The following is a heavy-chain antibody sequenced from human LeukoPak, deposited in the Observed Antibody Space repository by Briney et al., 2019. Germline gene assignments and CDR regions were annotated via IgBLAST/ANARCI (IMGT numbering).Heavy chain of an antibody. CDR3: ARDRRYSYGTDAFDI. CDR2: ISAYNGNT. V-gene: IGHV1-18*01. D-gene: IGHD5-18*01. J-gene: IGHJ3*02. Sequence: ASVTVSCKASGYSSTNYGITWVRQAPGQGLEWMGWISAYNGNTNYAQKFQGRVTMTADTSTSTAYMELRSLRSDDTAVYYCARDRRYSYGTDAFDIWGQGTMVTVSS. CDR1: GYSSTNYG.